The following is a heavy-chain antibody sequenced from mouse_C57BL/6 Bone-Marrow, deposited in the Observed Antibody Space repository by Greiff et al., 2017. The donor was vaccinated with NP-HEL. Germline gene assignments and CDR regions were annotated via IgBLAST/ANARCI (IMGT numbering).Heavy chain of an antibody. J-gene: IGHJ2*01. Sequence: QVQLQQSGAELVRPGASVTLSCKASGYTFTDYEMHWVKQTPVHGLEWIGAIDPETGGTAYNQKFKGKAILTADKSSSTAYMELRSLTSEDSAVYYCTRSDGYFAYWGQGTTLTVSS. CDR1: GYTFTDYE. CDR3: TRSDGYFAY. CDR2: IDPETGGT. V-gene: IGHV1-15*01. D-gene: IGHD2-3*01.